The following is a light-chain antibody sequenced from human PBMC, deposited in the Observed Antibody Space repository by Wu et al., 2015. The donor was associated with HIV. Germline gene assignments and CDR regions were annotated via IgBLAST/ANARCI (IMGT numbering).Light chain of an antibody. CDR2: GAS. CDR1: QTISNSY. Sequence: EIVLTQSPGTLSLSPGERAALSCRASQTISNSYLAWFQQKPGQAPRLLIYGASSRATGIPDRFSGSGSGTDFTLTISRLEPEDFAVYYCQQYGSSPSYTFGQGTKLEI. V-gene: IGKV3-20*01. J-gene: IGKJ2*01. CDR3: QQYGSSPSYT.